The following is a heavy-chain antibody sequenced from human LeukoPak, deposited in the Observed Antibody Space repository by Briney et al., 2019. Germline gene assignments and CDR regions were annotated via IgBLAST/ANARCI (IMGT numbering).Heavy chain of an antibody. CDR2: ISSSSSSTI. CDR1: GFTLSIYS. Sequence: GGSLRLSCAASGFTLSIYSMNWVRQAPGKGLEWISYISSSSSSTIYYADSVKGRFTISRDNAKNSLYLQMNSLRAEDTAVYYCARHPAGTLVPFDYWGQGTLVTVSS. CDR3: ARHPAGTLVPFDY. D-gene: IGHD6-13*01. J-gene: IGHJ4*02. V-gene: IGHV3-48*04.